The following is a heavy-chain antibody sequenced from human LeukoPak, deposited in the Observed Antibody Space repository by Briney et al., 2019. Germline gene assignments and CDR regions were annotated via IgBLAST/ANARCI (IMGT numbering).Heavy chain of an antibody. Sequence: GASVKVSCKASGYTSTNYIINWVRQAPGQGLEWMGWISAYNGNTYYAQKFQGRVTMTTDTSTSTAYMDLRSLRSDDSALYYCASGGGIIGSTFDYWGQGTLVTVSS. J-gene: IGHJ4*02. CDR2: ISAYNGNT. D-gene: IGHD2-21*01. CDR3: ASGGGIIGSTFDY. V-gene: IGHV1-18*04. CDR1: GYTSTNYI.